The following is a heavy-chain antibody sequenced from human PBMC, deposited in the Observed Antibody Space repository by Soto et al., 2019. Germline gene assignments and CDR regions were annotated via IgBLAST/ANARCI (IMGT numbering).Heavy chain of an antibody. CDR3: ARDLYSSDSY. D-gene: IGHD6-25*01. Sequence: QVQLVESGGGVVQPGRSLRLSCAASGFTFSSYAMHWVRQAPGKGLEWVAVISYDGSKKYSADSVKGRFTISRDNSKNTLYRQMNSLRAEDTAVYYCARDLYSSDSYWGQGTLVTVSS. CDR2: ISYDGSKK. J-gene: IGHJ4*02. V-gene: IGHV3-30*14. CDR1: GFTFSSYA.